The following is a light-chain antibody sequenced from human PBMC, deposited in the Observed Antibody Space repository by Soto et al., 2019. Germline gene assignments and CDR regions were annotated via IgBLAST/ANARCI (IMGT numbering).Light chain of an antibody. V-gene: IGLV2-14*01. Sequence: QSALTQPASLSGSPGQSITISCAGTSSDVGGYNYVSWYQQHPGQAPELISYEVSNRPSGVSNRFSGSKSGNTASLTISGLQAEDDADYYCSSYTSSSTLAYVFGTGTKV. CDR3: SSYTSSSTLAYV. CDR2: EVS. J-gene: IGLJ1*01. CDR1: SSDVGGYNY.